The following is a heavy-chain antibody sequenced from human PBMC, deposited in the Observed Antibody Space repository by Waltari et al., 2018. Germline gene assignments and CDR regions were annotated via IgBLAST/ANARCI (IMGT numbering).Heavy chain of an antibody. CDR1: GFTFSSYW. Sequence: EVQLVESGGGLVQPGGSLRLSCPASGFTFSSYWRSWVRQAPGKGLEWVANIKQDGSEKYYVDSVKGRFTISRDNAKNSLYLQMNSLRAEDTAVYYCANSRGTDYWGQGTLVTVSS. D-gene: IGHD3-16*01. CDR3: ANSRGTDY. V-gene: IGHV3-7*01. CDR2: IKQDGSEK. J-gene: IGHJ4*02.